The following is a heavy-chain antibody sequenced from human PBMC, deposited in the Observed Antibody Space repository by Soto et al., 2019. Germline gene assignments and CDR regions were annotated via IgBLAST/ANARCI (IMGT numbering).Heavy chain of an antibody. Sequence: QINLIESGPPLVKPTQPLTLTCTYSGFSLSTSGAAVGWVRQPPGRALEWLALIYWDGDKRYNASLGNRLTITKDTSMIQVVPTLTNVDPADTATYYCAHRATMTIFGLIIDNGIWFDPWGQGARVIVSS. CDR1: GFSLSTSGAA. V-gene: IGHV2-5*02. CDR3: AHRATMTIFGLIIDNGIWFDP. D-gene: IGHD3-3*01. J-gene: IGHJ5*02. CDR2: IYWDGDK.